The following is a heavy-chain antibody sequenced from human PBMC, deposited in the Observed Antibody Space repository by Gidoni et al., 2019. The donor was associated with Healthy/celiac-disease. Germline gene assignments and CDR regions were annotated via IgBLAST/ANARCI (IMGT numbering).Heavy chain of an antibody. CDR1: GFTFSSYW. D-gene: IGHD4-17*01. V-gene: IGHV3-7*04. CDR2: INQDGSEK. Sequence: EVQLVESGVGLVQPGGSLRLSCAASGFTFSSYWMSWARQAPGKGLEWVANINQDGSEKDYVESVKGRFTISRDNAKNSRYLQMNSLRAEDTAVSYCARVLRCFDYWGQGTLVTVSS. CDR3: ARVLRCFDY. J-gene: IGHJ4*02.